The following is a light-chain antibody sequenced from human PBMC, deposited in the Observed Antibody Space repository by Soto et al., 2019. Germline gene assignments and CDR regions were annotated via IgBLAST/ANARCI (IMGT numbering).Light chain of an antibody. V-gene: IGKV3D-20*01. CDR2: DAS. CDR1: QRISNNY. CDR3: QQFDNLIT. Sequence: EIVLTQSTATLSLSPGERATLSCGASQRISNNYLAWYQQKPGLAPRLLIYDASNRAAGIPDRFSGSGSGTDFTLTISRLEPEDFAVYYCQQFDNLITFGGGTKVEIK. J-gene: IGKJ4*01.